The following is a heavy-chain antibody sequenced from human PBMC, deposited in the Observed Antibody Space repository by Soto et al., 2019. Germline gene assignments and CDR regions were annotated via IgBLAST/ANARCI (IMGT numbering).Heavy chain of an antibody. CDR2: ISYDGSNK. CDR1: GFTFSSYG. J-gene: IGHJ4*02. V-gene: IGHV3-30*03. D-gene: IGHD3-9*01. CDR3: ASTKTAANYDILTGDTDY. Sequence: ESVGGVVQPGRSLRLSCAASGFTFSSYGMHWVRQAPGTGLEWVAVISYDGSNKYYADSVKGRFTISRDNSKNPLYLQMNSLRAEDTAVYYCASTKTAANYDILTGDTDYWGQGTLVTVSS.